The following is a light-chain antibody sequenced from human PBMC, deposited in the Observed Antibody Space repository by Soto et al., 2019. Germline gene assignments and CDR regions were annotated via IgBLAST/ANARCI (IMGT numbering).Light chain of an antibody. Sequence: EIVLTQSPATLSLSPGERATLSCRSSQSVSSDLVWYQQKPGQAPRVLIYGASNRATGTPARFSGSGSGTDFTLTVSSLEPEDFAAYYSQLRSNWLYTFGQGTKLEIK. V-gene: IGKV3-11*01. CDR3: QLRSNWLYT. CDR2: GAS. CDR1: QSVSSD. J-gene: IGKJ2*01.